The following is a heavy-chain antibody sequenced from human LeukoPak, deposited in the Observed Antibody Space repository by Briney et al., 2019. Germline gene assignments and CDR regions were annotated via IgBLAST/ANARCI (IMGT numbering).Heavy chain of an antibody. CDR3: ARATRWVPFDY. Sequence: PSETLSLTCAVYGESFSGYYWSWIRQPPGKGLEWIGEINHSGSTNYNPSLKSRVSISVDTSKNQFSLKLSSVTAADTAVYYCARATRWVPFDYWGQGTLVTVSS. CDR1: GESFSGYY. D-gene: IGHD4-23*01. J-gene: IGHJ4*02. CDR2: INHSGST. V-gene: IGHV4-34*01.